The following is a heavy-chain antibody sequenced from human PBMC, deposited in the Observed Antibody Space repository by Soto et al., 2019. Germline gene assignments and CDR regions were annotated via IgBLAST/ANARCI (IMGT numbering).Heavy chain of an antibody. J-gene: IGHJ4*02. V-gene: IGHV5-10-1*01. CDR2: IDPSDSYT. CDR3: ARVSTRGSASYFSDY. Sequence: GESLKISCKGSGYSFTSYWISWVRQMPGKGLEWMGRIDPSDSYTNYSPSFQGHVTISADKSISTAYLQWSSLKASDTAMYYCARVSTRGSASYFSDYWGQGTLVTVSS. D-gene: IGHD3-10*01. CDR1: GYSFTSYW.